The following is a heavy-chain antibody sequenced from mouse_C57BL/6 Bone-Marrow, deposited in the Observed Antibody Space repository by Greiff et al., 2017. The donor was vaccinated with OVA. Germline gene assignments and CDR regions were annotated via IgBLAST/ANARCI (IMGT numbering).Heavy chain of an antibody. Sequence: QVQLQQSGADLVKPEASVKISCKASGYAFSNYWMNWVKQRPGKGLEWIGQIYPGDGDTNYNGKFKGKATLTADKSSSTAYMLLSSLTSEDSAVYFCARDDYGSRNWYFDVWGTGTTVTVSS. J-gene: IGHJ1*03. CDR3: ARDDYGSRNWYFDV. D-gene: IGHD1-1*01. CDR1: GYAFSNYW. V-gene: IGHV1-80*01. CDR2: IYPGDGDT.